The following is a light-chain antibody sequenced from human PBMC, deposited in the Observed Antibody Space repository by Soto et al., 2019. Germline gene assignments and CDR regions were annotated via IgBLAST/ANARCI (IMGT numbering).Light chain of an antibody. CDR1: QTISSN. V-gene: IGKV3-15*01. CDR3: QQYNDWPPNYT. CDR2: DAF. J-gene: IGKJ2*01. Sequence: EIVMTQSPATLSVSPGERATLSCRASQTISSNLAWFQQKPGQAPRLLIYDAFTRATGIPARFSGSGSGTEFTLTISSLQSEDSAVYYCQQYNDWPPNYTFGQGTKLEIK.